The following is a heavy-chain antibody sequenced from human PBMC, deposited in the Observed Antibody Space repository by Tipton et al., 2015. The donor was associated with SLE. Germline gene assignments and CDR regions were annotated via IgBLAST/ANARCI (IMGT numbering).Heavy chain of an antibody. V-gene: IGHV4-39*07. D-gene: IGHD2-2*01. CDR2: IYFGGST. CDR3: ARDWCSSTSCYGYYYMDV. J-gene: IGHJ6*03. Sequence: TLSLTCTVSGGSISSSSNYWGWIRQPPGKGLEWIGSIYFGGSTYYNASLKSRVTISVDTSKNQFSLKLSSVTAADTAVYYCARDWCSSTSCYGYYYMDVWGKGTTVTVSS. CDR1: GGSISSSSNY.